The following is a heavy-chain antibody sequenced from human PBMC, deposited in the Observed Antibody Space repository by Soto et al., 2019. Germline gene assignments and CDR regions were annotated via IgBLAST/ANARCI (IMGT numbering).Heavy chain of an antibody. CDR3: ARDRPFWSGFQPEFDP. V-gene: IGHV4-61*01. D-gene: IGHD3-3*01. CDR1: GGSVSSGSCY. Sequence: SETLSLTCTVSGGSVSSGSCYWSWIRQPPGKGLEWIGYIYYSGSTNYNPSLKSRVTISVDTSKNQFSLKLSSVTAADTAVYYCARDRPFWSGFQPEFDPWGQGTLVTVSS. CDR2: IYYSGST. J-gene: IGHJ5*02.